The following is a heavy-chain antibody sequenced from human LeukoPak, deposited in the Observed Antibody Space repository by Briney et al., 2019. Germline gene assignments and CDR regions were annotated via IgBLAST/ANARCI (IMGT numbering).Heavy chain of an antibody. CDR3: ARAYSGIVVVPAARTRWDY. J-gene: IGHJ4*02. CDR2: IYYSGST. D-gene: IGHD2-2*01. CDR1: GGSISSYY. V-gene: IGHV4-59*01. Sequence: PSETLSLICTVSGGSISSYYWSWIRQPPGKGLEWVGYIYYSGSTNYNPSLKSRVTISVDTSKNQFSLKLSSVTAADTAVYYCARAYSGIVVVPAARTRWDYWGQGTLVTVSS.